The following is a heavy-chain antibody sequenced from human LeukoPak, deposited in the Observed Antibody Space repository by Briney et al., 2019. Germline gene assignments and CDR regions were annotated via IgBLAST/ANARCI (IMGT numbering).Heavy chain of an antibody. CDR2: IYPGDSDT. J-gene: IGHJ4*02. D-gene: IGHD6-19*01. CDR1: GYTFTSYW. CDR3: ARPRGGSSGPPDY. Sequence: GESLKISCQGSGYTFTSYWIGWVRPVPGKGLEWMGIIYPGDSDTRYSPSFQGQVTISADKSISTAYLQWSSLKASDTAMYYCARPRGGSSGPPDYWGRGTLVTVSS. V-gene: IGHV5-51*01.